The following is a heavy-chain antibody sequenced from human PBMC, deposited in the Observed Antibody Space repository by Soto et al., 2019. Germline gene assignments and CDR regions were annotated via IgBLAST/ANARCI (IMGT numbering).Heavy chain of an antibody. Sequence: EVQLVESWGGLVQPGGSLRLSCAASGFTFSNYWMHWVRQAPGKGLVCVSRINSDGTRTNYADSVKGRFTISRDNAENTLYLQMNSLTAEDTAVYYCARVAVGYYYMDVWGKGTTVTVSS. V-gene: IGHV3-74*01. CDR1: GFTFSNYW. CDR2: INSDGTRT. CDR3: ARVAVGYYYMDV. J-gene: IGHJ6*03.